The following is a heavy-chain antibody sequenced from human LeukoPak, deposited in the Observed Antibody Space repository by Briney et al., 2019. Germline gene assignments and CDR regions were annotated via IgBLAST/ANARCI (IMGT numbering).Heavy chain of an antibody. D-gene: IGHD6-13*01. J-gene: IGHJ4*02. Sequence: GGSLRLSCAASGFTFNRYWMSWVRQAPGKGLEWVANIKQDGSEKYYVDSVKGRFTISRDNAKNSLYLQMNSLRAEDTAVYYCARDRFSSSWYEDDYWGQGTLVTVSS. V-gene: IGHV3-7*01. CDR2: IKQDGSEK. CDR3: ARDRFSSSWYEDDY. CDR1: GFTFNRYW.